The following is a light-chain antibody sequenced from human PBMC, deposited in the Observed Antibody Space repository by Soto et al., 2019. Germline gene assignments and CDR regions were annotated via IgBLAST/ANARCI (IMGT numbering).Light chain of an antibody. CDR3: QQYSGYPLT. V-gene: IGKV1-5*01. CDR1: QSISML. Sequence: DIQMTQSPSTLSASVGDRVTIACRASQSISMLLAWYQRKPGKAPKLLIYDASILETGVPSRFSGSGSGTEFPLTINSLQPDDFADYYCQQYSGYPLTFGGGTKVQI. J-gene: IGKJ4*01. CDR2: DAS.